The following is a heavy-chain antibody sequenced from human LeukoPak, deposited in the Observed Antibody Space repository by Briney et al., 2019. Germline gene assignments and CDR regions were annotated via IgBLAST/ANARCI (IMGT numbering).Heavy chain of an antibody. CDR2: ISHTGVTT. CDR3: TKDRIRDGFYDLDY. D-gene: IGHD5/OR15-5a*01. J-gene: IGHJ4*02. Sequence: GGSLRLSCVGSGFTFSNYAMNWVRQAPGKGLEWVSLISHTGVTTYYADSVKVRFTISTDNSKNTLFLQVNSLRAEDTAVYYCTKDRIRDGFYDLDYWGQGTLVTVSS. V-gene: IGHV3-23*01. CDR1: GFTFSNYA.